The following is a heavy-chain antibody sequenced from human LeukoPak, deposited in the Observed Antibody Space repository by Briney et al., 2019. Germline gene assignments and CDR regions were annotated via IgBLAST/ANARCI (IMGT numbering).Heavy chain of an antibody. D-gene: IGHD5-12*01. V-gene: IGHV1-18*01. CDR1: GYTFYSYG. J-gene: IGHJ4*02. CDR3: VRDGRFEYSHFYYFDY. Sequence: ASVKVSCKASGYTFYSYGISWVRQAPGQGLEWMAWISVYNDNRRYAQNFQGRVTLTTDKSTSAAYMELRSLKSDDTATYYCVRDGRFEYSHFYYFDYWGQGTQVTVSS. CDR2: ISVYNDNR.